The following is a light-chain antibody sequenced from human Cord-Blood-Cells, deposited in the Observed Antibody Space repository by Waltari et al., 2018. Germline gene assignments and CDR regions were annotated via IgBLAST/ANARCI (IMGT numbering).Light chain of an antibody. V-gene: IGKV1-27*01. CDR3: QKYNSAPRT. J-gene: IGKJ1*01. Sequence: DIQMTQSPSSLSASVGDRVTVTCRASQGISNYLAWYQQKPGKVPTLLIYAASTFQSGVPSRLSGSGSGKDFTLTISSLQPEDVATYYCQKYNSAPRTFGQGTKVEIK. CDR2: AAS. CDR1: QGISNY.